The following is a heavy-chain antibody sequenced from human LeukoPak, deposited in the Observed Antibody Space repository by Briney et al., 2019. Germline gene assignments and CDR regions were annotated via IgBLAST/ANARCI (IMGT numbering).Heavy chain of an antibody. Sequence: GGSLRLSGAASGFTVSSNYMSWVRQAPGKGLESGSVIYSGGSTYYADSVKGRFTISRDNSKNTLYLQMNSLRAEDTAVYYCARDGGGNSGVAFDYWGQGTLVTVSS. J-gene: IGHJ4*02. CDR1: GFTVSSNY. CDR2: IYSGGST. CDR3: ARDGGGNSGVAFDY. V-gene: IGHV3-66*02. D-gene: IGHD4-23*01.